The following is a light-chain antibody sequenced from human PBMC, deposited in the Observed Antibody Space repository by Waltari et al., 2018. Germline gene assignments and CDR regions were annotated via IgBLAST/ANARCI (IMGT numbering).Light chain of an antibody. CDR1: PNISPW. Sequence: DIQMPQSPSTLSASVGDRVTITCRASPNISPWWAGHQQKPGKAPRLLIYKTSTLESGVPSRFSGSGSGTEFTLTISSLQPEDFATYYCQHYKTSFRTFGQGTRVEIK. J-gene: IGKJ1*01. CDR2: KTS. CDR3: QHYKTSFRT. V-gene: IGKV1-5*03.